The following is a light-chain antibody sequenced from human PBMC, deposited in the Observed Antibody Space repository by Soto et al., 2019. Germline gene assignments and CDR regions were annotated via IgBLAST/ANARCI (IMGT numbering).Light chain of an antibody. CDR1: SGSIDTIY. J-gene: IGLJ3*02. CDR3: QAYDSNNRGV. CDR2: ENN. Sequence: NFMLTQPLSMSESPGKTVTLSCTRSSGSIDTIYVQWYQQRPGSAPSIVIYENNHRPSGVPDRFSGSTDTSSNSASLVISGLKTEDEADYYCQAYDSNNRGVFGGGTKVTVL. V-gene: IGLV6-57*04.